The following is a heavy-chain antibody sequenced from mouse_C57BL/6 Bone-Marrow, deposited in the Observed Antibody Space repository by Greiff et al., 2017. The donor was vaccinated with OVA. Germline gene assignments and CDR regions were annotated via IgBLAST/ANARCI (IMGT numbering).Heavy chain of an antibody. CDR3: ARSGYSTLFYYAMDY. CDR1: GYTFTGYW. CDR2: ILPGSGST. J-gene: IGHJ4*01. D-gene: IGHD2-5*01. Sequence: LMEPGASVKLSCKATGYTFTGYWIEWVKQRPGHGLEWIGEILPGSGSTNYNEKFKGKATFTADTSSNTAYMQLSSLTTEDSAIYYCARSGYSTLFYYAMDYWGQGTSVTVSS. V-gene: IGHV1-9*01.